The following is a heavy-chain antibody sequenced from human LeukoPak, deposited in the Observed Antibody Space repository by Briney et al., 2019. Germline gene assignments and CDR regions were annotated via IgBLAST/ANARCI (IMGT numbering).Heavy chain of an antibody. D-gene: IGHD1-26*01. Sequence: GESLKISCKISGDTYSTYWVDWVRQMPGKGLEWMGIIFLGDSDTRYSPSFQGQVTISADKSISTAYLQWSSLKASDTAMYYCARHRRQVGYDAFDIWGQGTMVTVSS. V-gene: IGHV5-51*01. CDR3: ARHRRQVGYDAFDI. J-gene: IGHJ3*02. CDR2: IFLGDSDT. CDR1: GDTYSTYW.